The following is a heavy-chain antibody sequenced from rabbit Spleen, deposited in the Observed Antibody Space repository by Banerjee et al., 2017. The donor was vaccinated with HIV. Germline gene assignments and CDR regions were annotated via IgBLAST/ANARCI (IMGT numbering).Heavy chain of an antibody. Sequence: QSLEESGGGLVQPEGSLTLTCKASGFSFSSSDYICWVRQAPGKGLEWIACIDTGDGDTDYANWPKGRFTISKTSSTTVTLQMTSLTVADTATYFCARNYVNAFDPWGQGTLVTVS. D-gene: IGHD1-1*01. CDR3: ARNYVNAFDP. CDR2: IDTGDGDT. J-gene: IGHJ2*01. CDR1: GFSFSSSDY. V-gene: IGHV1S40*01.